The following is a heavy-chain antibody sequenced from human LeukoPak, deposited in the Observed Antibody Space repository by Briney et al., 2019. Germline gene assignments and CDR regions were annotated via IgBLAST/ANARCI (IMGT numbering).Heavy chain of an antibody. D-gene: IGHD2-2*02. V-gene: IGHV1-69*04. CDR3: ARSVPAAISLGY. J-gene: IGHJ4*02. CDR1: GGTFSSYA. CDR2: IIPILGIA. Sequence: ASVKVSCKASGGTFSSYAISWVRQAPGQGLEWMGRIIPILGIANYAQKFQGRVTITADKSTSTAYMELSSLRSEDTAVYYCARSVPAAISLGYWGQGTLVTVSP.